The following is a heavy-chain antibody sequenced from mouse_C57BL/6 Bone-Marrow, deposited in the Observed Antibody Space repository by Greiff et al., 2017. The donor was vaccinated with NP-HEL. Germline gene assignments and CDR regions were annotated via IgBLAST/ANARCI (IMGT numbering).Heavy chain of an antibody. CDR1: GYTFTTYP. CDR3: ARGPHGSSYWYFDV. CDR2: FHPYNDDT. D-gene: IGHD1-1*01. Sequence: QVQLQQSGAELVKPGASVKMSCKASGYTFTTYPIEWMKQNHGKSLEWIGNFHPYNDDTKYTEKFKGKATLTVEKSSSTVYLELSRLTSDDSAVYYCARGPHGSSYWYFDVWGTGTTVTVSS. V-gene: IGHV1-47*01. J-gene: IGHJ1*03.